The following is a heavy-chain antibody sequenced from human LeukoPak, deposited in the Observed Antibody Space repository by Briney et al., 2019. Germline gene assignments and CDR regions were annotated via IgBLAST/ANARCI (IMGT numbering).Heavy chain of an antibody. D-gene: IGHD2-2*01. Sequence: ASVKVSCKASGYTFTSYYMHWVRQAPGQGLEWMGIINPSGGSTSYAQKFQGRVTMTRDTSTSTVYMELSSLRSEDTAVYYCARDLVVVPAATRNAFDIWGQGTMVTVSS. CDR3: ARDLVVVPAATRNAFDI. CDR1: GYTFTSYY. CDR2: INPSGGST. V-gene: IGHV1-46*01. J-gene: IGHJ3*02.